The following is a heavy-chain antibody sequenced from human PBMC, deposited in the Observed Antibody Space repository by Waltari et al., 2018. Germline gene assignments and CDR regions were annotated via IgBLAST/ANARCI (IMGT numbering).Heavy chain of an antibody. Sequence: QVQLQESGPGLVKPSETLSLTCTVSGYSISSGYYWGWIRQPPGKGLEWIGSIYHSGSTYYNPSLKSRVTISVDTSKNQFSLKLSSVTAADTAVYYCARVGGSGSYFWGQGTLVTVSS. J-gene: IGHJ4*02. CDR2: IYHSGST. CDR1: GYSISSGYY. V-gene: IGHV4-38-2*02. D-gene: IGHD3-10*01. CDR3: ARVGGSGSYF.